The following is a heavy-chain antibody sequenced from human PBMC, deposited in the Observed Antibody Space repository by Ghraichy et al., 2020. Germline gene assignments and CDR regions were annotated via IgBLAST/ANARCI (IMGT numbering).Heavy chain of an antibody. J-gene: IGHJ5*02. V-gene: IGHV1-18*01. D-gene: IGHD2-2*01. CDR2: ISTSHGNT. Sequence: ASVKVSCKASGYTFIDYGINWARQAPGQGLEWMGWISTSHGNTKYEQKFQGRVIMTTDTSTATAYMVLTSLQSDDTAVYYWARGGEFCSSSWNIPFVTFFDPWGHGTMVTVAS. CDR1: GYTFIDYG. CDR3: ARGGEFCSSSWNIPFVTFFDP.